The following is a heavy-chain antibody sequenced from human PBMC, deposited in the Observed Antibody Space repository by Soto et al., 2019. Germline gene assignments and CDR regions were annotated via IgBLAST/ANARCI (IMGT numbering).Heavy chain of an antibody. CDR3: AKTPLRGDYYYGMDV. CDR1: GFTFSSYG. D-gene: IGHD3-10*01. V-gene: IGHV3-30*18. Sequence: GGSLRLSCAASGFTFSSYGMHWVRQAPGKGLEWVAVISYDGSNKYYADSVKGRFTISRDNSKNTLYLQMNSLRAEDTAVYYWAKTPLRGDYYYGMDVWGQGTTVTVSS. CDR2: ISYDGSNK. J-gene: IGHJ6*02.